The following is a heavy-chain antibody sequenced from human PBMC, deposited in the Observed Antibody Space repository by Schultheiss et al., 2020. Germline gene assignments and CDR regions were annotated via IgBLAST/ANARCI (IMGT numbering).Heavy chain of an antibody. Sequence: GSLRLSCAASGFTFSSYAMHWVRQAPGKGLEYVSAISSNGGSTYYANSVKGRFTISRDNSKNTLYLQMGSLRAEDMAVYYCARGTVEQTLDYWGQGTLVTVSS. V-gene: IGHV3-64*01. CDR3: ARGTVEQTLDY. CDR1: GFTFSSYA. J-gene: IGHJ4*02. D-gene: IGHD6-13*01. CDR2: ISSNGGST.